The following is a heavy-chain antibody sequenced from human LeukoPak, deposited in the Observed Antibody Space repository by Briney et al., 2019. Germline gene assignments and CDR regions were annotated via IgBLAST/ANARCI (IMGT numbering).Heavy chain of an antibody. V-gene: IGHV3-11*01. Sequence: GGCLRLSCAASGFTFSDYYMSWIRQVPGKGLGWVAYISCSGSTIYYADSVKGRLTHSRDNTNNSLYLQMNSLRAEDPAVYYCARVMADSSGNHIGGSYYYMDIWGQGTTVTVSS. CDR3: ARVMADSSGNHIGGSYYYMDI. D-gene: IGHD3-22*01. CDR2: ISCSGSTI. CDR1: GFTFSDYY. J-gene: IGHJ6*03.